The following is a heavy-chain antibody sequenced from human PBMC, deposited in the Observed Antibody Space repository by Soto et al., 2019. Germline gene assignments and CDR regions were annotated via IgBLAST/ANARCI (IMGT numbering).Heavy chain of an antibody. V-gene: IGHV1-46*03. Sequence: VKVSCKASGYTFTSYYMHWVRQAPGQGLEWMGIINPSGGSTSYAQKFQGRVTMTRDTSTSTVYMELSSLRSEDTAVYYCAREMNYYDSSGYSEYFDYWGQGTLVTVSS. J-gene: IGHJ4*02. CDR3: AREMNYYDSSGYSEYFDY. CDR1: GYTFTSYY. CDR2: INPSGGST. D-gene: IGHD3-22*01.